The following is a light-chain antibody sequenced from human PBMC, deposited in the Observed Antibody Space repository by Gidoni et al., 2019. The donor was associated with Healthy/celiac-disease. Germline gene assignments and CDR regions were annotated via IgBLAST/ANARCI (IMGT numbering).Light chain of an antibody. V-gene: IGKV1-27*01. CDR2: AAS. J-gene: IGKJ5*01. CDR3: QKYNSAPPVT. CDR1: QGISNY. Sequence: DIQMTQSPSSLSASVGDRVTITCRASQGISNYLAWYQQKPGKVPKLLIYAASTLQSGVPSRFSGSGSGTDFTLTISSLQPEDVATYYCQKYNSAPPVTFXXXTRLEIK.